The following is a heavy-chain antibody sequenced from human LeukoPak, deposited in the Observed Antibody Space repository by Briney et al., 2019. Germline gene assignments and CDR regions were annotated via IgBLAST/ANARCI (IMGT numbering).Heavy chain of an antibody. V-gene: IGHV1-8*01. CDR2: MNPNSGNT. J-gene: IGHJ4*02. Sequence: ASGKVSCKASGYTFTSYDINWVRQATGQGLEWRGWMNPNSGNTGYAQKFQGRVTMTRNTSISTAYMELSSLRSEDTAVYYCARGTELRYFDWLRDPGVFDYWGQGTLVTVSS. CDR3: ARGTELRYFDWLRDPGVFDY. CDR1: GYTFTSYD. D-gene: IGHD3-9*01.